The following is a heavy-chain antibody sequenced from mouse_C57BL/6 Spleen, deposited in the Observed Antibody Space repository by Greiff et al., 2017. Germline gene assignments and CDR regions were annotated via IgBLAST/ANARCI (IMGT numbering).Heavy chain of an antibody. CDR1: GFTFSDYG. CDR3: ARRDYYGSSYGFDY. J-gene: IGHJ2*01. CDR2: ISSGSSTI. D-gene: IGHD1-1*01. V-gene: IGHV5-17*01. Sequence: EVNVVESGGGLVKPGGSLKLSCAASGFTFSDYGMHWVRQAPEKGLEWVAYISSGSSTIYYADTVKGRFTISRDNAKNTLFLQMTSLRSEDTAMYYCARRDYYGSSYGFDYWGQGTTLTVSS.